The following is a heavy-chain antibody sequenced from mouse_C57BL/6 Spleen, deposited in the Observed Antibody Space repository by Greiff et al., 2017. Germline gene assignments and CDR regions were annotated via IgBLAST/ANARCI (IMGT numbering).Heavy chain of an antibody. CDR1: GYTLTSYW. D-gene: IGHD2-1*01. CDR3: ASRGNAYYAMDY. V-gene: IGHV1-64*01. CDR2: IHPNSGST. J-gene: IGHJ4*01. Sequence: VQLQQSGAELLKPGASVKFSCKASGYTLTSYWMHWVKQRPGQGLEWIGRIHPNSGSTNYNEKFKSKATLTVDKSSSTAYMQLSSLTSEDSAVYYCASRGNAYYAMDYWGQGTSVTVSS.